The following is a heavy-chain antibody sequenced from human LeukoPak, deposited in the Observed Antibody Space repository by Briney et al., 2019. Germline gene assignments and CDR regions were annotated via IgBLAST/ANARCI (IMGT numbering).Heavy chain of an antibody. CDR3: ARYGGGDTWYAHFGMDA. J-gene: IGHJ6*02. V-gene: IGHV1-18*01. CDR2: ISGYNGNT. CDR1: GYTFNNYG. D-gene: IGHD2-21*02. Sequence: ASVKVSCKTSGYTFNNYGINWVRQAPGQGLEWVGWISGYNGNTNYAQKFQGRITMTIDTPTSTGYMELGSLTSDDAAVFYCARYGGGDTWYAHFGMDAWGRGTTVTVSS.